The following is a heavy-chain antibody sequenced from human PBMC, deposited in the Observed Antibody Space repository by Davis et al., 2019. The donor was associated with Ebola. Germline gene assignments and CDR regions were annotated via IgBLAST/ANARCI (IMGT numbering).Heavy chain of an antibody. CDR3: SGTTVTTDY. CDR1: GFTFSGSA. D-gene: IGHD4-17*01. V-gene: IGHV3-73*01. J-gene: IGHJ4*02. CDR2: IRSKANSYAT. Sequence: GESLKISCAASGFTFSGSAMHWVRQASGKGLEWVGRIRSKANSYATAYAASVKGRFTISRDVSKNTAYLQMNSLKTEDTAVYYCSGTTVTTDYWGQGTLVTVSS.